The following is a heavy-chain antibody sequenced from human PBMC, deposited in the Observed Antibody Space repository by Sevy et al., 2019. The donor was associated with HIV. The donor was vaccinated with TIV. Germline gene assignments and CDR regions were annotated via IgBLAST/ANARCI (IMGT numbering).Heavy chain of an antibody. CDR3: ARDLEFYDSGDYGPAFMPDF. J-gene: IGHJ4*01. D-gene: IGHD4-17*01. CDR1: GFSFSSYS. Sequence: GGSLRLSCVTSGFSFSSYSMNWVRQAPGKGLEWVSYISSSSGTIRYADSVKGRLTISRDNAKNSLFLQMNSLRAEDTAVYYCARDLEFYDSGDYGPAFMPDFWGHGTLVTVSS. V-gene: IGHV3-48*01. CDR2: ISSSSGTI.